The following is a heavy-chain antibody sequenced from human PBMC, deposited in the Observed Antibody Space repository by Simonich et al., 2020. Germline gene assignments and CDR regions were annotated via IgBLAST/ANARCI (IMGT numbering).Heavy chain of an antibody. CDR2: RNPNSGNT. Sequence: QVQLVQSGAEVKKPGASVKVSCKASGYTFTSYDINWGRQATGQGLEWMGWRNPNSGNTGYAQKFQGRVTITRNTSISTAYMELSSLRSEDTAVYYCARTYSGSYYYFDYWGQGTLVTVSS. CDR3: ARTYSGSYYYFDY. CDR1: GYTFTSYD. J-gene: IGHJ4*02. V-gene: IGHV1-8*03. D-gene: IGHD1-26*01.